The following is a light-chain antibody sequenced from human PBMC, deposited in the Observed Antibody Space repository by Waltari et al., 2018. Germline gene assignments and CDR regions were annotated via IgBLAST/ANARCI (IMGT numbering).Light chain of an antibody. Sequence: QTVLTHGPSFSVSPCGTLTLTCALRSGAFSSTSSPTWYQQTPGQAPRTLVYKGNGRSSGVPDRFSGSILGNKAALTITGAQADDESDYYCSMYMGSGIWVFGGGTKLTVL. J-gene: IGLJ3*02. CDR2: KGN. CDR3: SMYMGSGIWV. CDR1: SGAFSSTSS. V-gene: IGLV8-61*01.